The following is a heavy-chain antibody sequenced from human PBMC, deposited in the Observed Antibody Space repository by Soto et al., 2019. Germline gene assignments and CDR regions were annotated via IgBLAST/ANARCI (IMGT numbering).Heavy chain of an antibody. J-gene: IGHJ5*02. V-gene: IGHV4-30-4*02. CDR1: GGSISSGDYY. D-gene: IGHD3-22*01. Sequence: PSETLSLTCTVSGGSISSGDYYWSWIRQPPGKGLEWIGYIYYSGSTCYNPSLKSRVTISVDTSKNQFSLKLSSVTAADTAVYYCARESKEDYYDSSGYKYNWFDPWGQGTLVTVSS. CDR2: IYYSGST. CDR3: ARESKEDYYDSSGYKYNWFDP.